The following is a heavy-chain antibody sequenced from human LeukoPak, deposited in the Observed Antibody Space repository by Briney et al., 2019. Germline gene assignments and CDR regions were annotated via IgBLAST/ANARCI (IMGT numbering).Heavy chain of an antibody. CDR3: ARRDYAGIVPYSFDI. J-gene: IGHJ3*02. D-gene: IGHD4-23*01. CDR2: ISAYNGNT. V-gene: IGHV1-18*01. CDR1: GYTFTSYG. Sequence: GASVKVSCKASGYTFTSYGISWVRQAPGQGLEWMGWISAYNGNTNYAQKLQGRVTMTTDTSTSTAYMELRSLRSDDTAVYYCARRDYAGIVPYSFDIWGQGTMVTVSS.